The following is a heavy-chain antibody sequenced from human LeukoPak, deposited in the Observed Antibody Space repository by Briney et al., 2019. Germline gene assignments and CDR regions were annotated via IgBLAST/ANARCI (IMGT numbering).Heavy chain of an antibody. V-gene: IGHV3-21*01. CDR2: IVGSSST. D-gene: IGHD6-13*01. J-gene: IGHJ4*02. Sequence: GGSLRLSCAASGFIFSNFAMTWVRQAPGKGLEWVSSIVGSSSTCNADSLKGQFNISRDKDKNSLYLQMNSLRAGDTAVYYCARIGAGSSRDYWGQGTLVTVSS. CDR1: GFIFSNFA. CDR3: ARIGAGSSRDY.